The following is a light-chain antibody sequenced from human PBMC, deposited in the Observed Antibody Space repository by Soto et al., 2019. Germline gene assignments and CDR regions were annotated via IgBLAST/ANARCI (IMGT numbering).Light chain of an antibody. CDR1: NSDVGGYNY. J-gene: IGLJ2*01. CDR3: TSYTRTSTSVL. V-gene: IGLV2-14*01. CDR2: EVT. Sequence: QSALTQPASVSGSPGQSITISCTGTNSDVGGYNYVSWYQQHPGQAPKLIIYEVTNRPSGVSNRFSGSKSGNTASLTISGLQAEDEADYYCTSYTRTSTSVLFGGGTKLTVL.